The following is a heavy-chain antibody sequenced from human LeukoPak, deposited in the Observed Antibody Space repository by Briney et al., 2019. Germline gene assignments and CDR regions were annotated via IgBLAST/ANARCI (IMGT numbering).Heavy chain of an antibody. CDR2: TYASGST. V-gene: IGHV4-61*02. J-gene: IGHJ4*02. CDR1: GDSITSGSYY. Sequence: SETLSLTCIVSGDSITSGSYYWSWVRQSAGKGLEWIGRTYASGSTNYNPSLKSRVSISVDTSKNQFSLKLSSVTAADTAVYYCARRRVVPRYFDYWGQGTLVTVSS. CDR3: ARRRVVPRYFDY. D-gene: IGHD2-15*01.